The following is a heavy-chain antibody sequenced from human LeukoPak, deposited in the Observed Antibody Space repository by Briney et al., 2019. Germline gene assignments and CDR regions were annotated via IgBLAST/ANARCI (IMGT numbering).Heavy chain of an antibody. CDR3: ARDKPSHHCSGGSCYSEALPYYYYYGMDV. CDR1: GFTFSNYW. V-gene: IGHV3-7*01. D-gene: IGHD2-15*01. Sequence: GGSLRLSCGASGFTFSNYWMTWVRQAPGKGLEWVANIDQDGSAKYYVGSVKGRFTISRDNAKKSLYLQMNSLRAEDTAVYYCARDKPSHHCSGGSCYSEALPYYYYYGMDVWGQGTTVTVSS. J-gene: IGHJ6*02. CDR2: IDQDGSAK.